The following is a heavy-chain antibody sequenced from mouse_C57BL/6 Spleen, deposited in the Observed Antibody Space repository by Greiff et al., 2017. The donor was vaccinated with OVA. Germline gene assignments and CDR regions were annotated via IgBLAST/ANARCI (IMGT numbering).Heavy chain of an antibody. D-gene: IGHD2-4*01. CDR3: ASEDYDGRIFDY. V-gene: IGHV1-19*01. Sequence: EVQLQESGPVLVKPGASVKMSCKASGYTFTDYYMNWVKQSHGKSLEWIGVINPYNGGTSYNQKFKGKATLTVDKSSSTAYMELNSLTSEDSAVYYCASEDYDGRIFDYWGQGTTLTVSS. J-gene: IGHJ2*01. CDR2: INPYNGGT. CDR1: GYTFTDYY.